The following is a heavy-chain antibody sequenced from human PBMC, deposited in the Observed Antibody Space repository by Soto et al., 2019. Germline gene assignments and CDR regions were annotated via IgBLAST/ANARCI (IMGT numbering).Heavy chain of an antibody. CDR3: ARGSDGVWKWFDP. D-gene: IGHD1-1*01. J-gene: IGHJ5*02. CDR1: GGSISSGFYS. V-gene: IGHV4-30-2*01. CDR2: IYNIGNT. Sequence: SETLSLTCAVSGGSISSGFYSWSWIRQPPGQGLEWIGYIYNIGNTYYNPSLMSRVTISVDRSQNHFSLKLTSVTAADTAVYYCARGSDGVWKWFDPWGQGTQVAVFS.